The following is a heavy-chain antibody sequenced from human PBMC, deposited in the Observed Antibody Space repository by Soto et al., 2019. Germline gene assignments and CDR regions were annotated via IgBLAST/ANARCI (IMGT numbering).Heavy chain of an antibody. D-gene: IGHD5-12*01. V-gene: IGHV3-30-3*01. CDR3: AAELGNSGYDGHDY. CDR2: IIYDGSDK. J-gene: IGHJ4*02. CDR1: GFTFSSCA. Sequence: QVQLVESGGGVVQPGRSLRLSCAASGFTFSSCAMHWVRQAPGKGLEWVAVIIYDGSDKYYADSVQGRFTISRDNSKNTLYLQMTSLRPEDTAVYYCAAELGNSGYDGHDYWGQGTLVTVSS.